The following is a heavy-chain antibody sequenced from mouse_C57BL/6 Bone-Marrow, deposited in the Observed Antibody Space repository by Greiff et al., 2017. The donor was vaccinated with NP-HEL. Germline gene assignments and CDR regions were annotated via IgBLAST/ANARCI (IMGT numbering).Heavy chain of an antibody. CDR1: GYTFTSYW. D-gene: IGHD1-1*01. Sequence: VQLQQPGAELVRPGSSVKLSCKASGYTFTSYWMHWVKQRPIQGLEWIGNIDPSDSETHYNQKFKDKATLTVDKSSSTAYMQLSSLTSEDSAVYYCAREGLITTVVDWYFDVWGTGTTVTVSS. J-gene: IGHJ1*03. CDR3: AREGLITTVVDWYFDV. V-gene: IGHV1-52*01. CDR2: IDPSDSET.